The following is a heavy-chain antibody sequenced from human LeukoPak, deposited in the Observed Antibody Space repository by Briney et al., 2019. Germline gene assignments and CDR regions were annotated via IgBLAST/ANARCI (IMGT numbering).Heavy chain of an antibody. CDR2: IYYSGST. Sequence: PSETLSLTCTVSGGSISSGGYYWSWIRQHPGKGLEWIGYIYYSGSTYYNPSLKSRVTISVDTSKNQFSLKLSSVTAADTAVYYCARDQDDAFDIWGQGTMVTVSS. V-gene: IGHV4-31*03. CDR1: GGSISSGGYY. CDR3: ARDQDDAFDI. J-gene: IGHJ3*02.